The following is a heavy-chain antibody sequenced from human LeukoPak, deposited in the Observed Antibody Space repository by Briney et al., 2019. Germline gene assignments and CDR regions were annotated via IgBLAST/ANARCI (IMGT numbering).Heavy chain of an antibody. CDR1: GGSISSYY. CDR2: IDYSGST. Sequence: PSETLSLTCAVSGGSISSYYWSWIRQPPGKGLEWIGYIDYSGSTNYNPSFRSRATISVDTSKNQFSLRLSSVTAADTAVYYCARLNGGVWGKGTTVTVSS. CDR3: ARLNGGV. V-gene: IGHV4-59*01. D-gene: IGHD1-1*01. J-gene: IGHJ6*04.